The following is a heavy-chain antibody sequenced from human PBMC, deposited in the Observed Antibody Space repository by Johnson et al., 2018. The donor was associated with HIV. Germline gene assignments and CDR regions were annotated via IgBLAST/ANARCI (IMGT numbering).Heavy chain of an antibody. Sequence: QVQLVESGGGVVQPGGSLRLSCAASGFTFSSYGMHWVRQAPGKGLEWVAFIRYDGSNKYYADSVKGRFTISRDNSKNTLYLQMNSLRAEDTAVYYCARDHEMATIGDAFDIWGQGTMVTVSS. V-gene: IGHV3-30*02. D-gene: IGHD5-24*01. CDR1: GFTFSSYG. CDR2: IRYDGSNK. J-gene: IGHJ3*02. CDR3: ARDHEMATIGDAFDI.